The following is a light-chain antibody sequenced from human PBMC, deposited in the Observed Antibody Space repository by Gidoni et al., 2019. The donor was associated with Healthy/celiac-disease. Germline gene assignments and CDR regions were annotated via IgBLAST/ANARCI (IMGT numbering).Light chain of an antibody. CDR1: QSVSSSY. J-gene: IGKJ5*01. V-gene: IGKV3-20*01. CDR3: QQYGSSPRIT. CDR2: GAS. Sequence: DIVLTQSPCTLSLSPGGRATLSCRASQSVSSSYLAWYQQKPGQAPRLLIYGASSMATGIPDRFSGSGSGTDFTLTISRLEPEDFAVYYCQQYGSSPRITFGQGTRLEIK.